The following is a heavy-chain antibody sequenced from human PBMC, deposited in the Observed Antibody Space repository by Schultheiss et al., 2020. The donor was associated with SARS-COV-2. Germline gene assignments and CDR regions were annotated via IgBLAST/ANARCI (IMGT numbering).Heavy chain of an antibody. CDR1: GGTFSSYA. CDR3: AKVVPGYSPGTPVDY. V-gene: IGHV1-69*13. J-gene: IGHJ4*02. D-gene: IGHD5-18*01. Sequence: SVKVSCKASGGTFSSYAISWVRQAPGQGLEWMGGIIPIFGTANYAQKFQGRVTITADESTSTAYMELSSLRSEDTALYYCAKVVPGYSPGTPVDYWGQGTLVTVSS. CDR2: IIPIFGTA.